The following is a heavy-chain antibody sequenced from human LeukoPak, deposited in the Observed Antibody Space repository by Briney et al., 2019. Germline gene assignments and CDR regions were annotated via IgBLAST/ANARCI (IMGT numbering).Heavy chain of an antibody. CDR2: IYHTGST. V-gene: IGHV4-39*07. J-gene: IGHJ2*01. D-gene: IGHD1-26*01. Sequence: SETLSLTCTVSGGSISSSSYWWGWIRQPPGKGLEWIGNIYHTGSTYYNPSLKSRVTISVDTSKNEFSLKLSSVTAADTAVYYCARDYEVGATFYWYFDLWGRGTLVTVSS. CDR3: ARDYEVGATFYWYFDL. CDR1: GGSISSSSYW.